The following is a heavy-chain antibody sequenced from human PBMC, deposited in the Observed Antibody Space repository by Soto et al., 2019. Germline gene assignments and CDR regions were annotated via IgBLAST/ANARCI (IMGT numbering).Heavy chain of an antibody. J-gene: IGHJ5*02. Sequence: VQLQESGPGLVKPSGPLSLTCTVSGGSISTTNWWSWVRPSPGKGLEWIGEILHIGSTNYNPSLKSRVTISIDKSKNQFSLRLSSVTAADTAVYYCASGVDSDGLYNGGHPWGQGTLVSVSS. CDR1: GGSISTTNW. V-gene: IGHV4-4*02. CDR3: ASGVDSDGLYNGGHP. D-gene: IGHD3-22*01. CDR2: ILHIGST.